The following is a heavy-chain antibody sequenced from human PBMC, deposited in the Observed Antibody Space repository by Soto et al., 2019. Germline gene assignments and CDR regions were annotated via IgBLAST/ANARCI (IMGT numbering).Heavy chain of an antibody. CDR1: GFTFSDYP. J-gene: IGHJ4*02. V-gene: IGHV3-21*06. Sequence: AVGSLRLSCAASGFTFSDYPLHWVRRAPGKALEWVSSISGIRDYIRYADSVKGRFTISRDNAKTSLYLQMNSLTAEDTAVYYCAREGVHNYTEYYFDYWGQGTLVTVSS. CDR2: ISGIRDYI. D-gene: IGHD3-10*01. CDR3: AREGVHNYTEYYFDY.